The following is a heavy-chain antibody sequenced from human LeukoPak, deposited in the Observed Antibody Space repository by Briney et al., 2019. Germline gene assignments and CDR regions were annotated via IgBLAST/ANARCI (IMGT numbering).Heavy chain of an antibody. CDR3: ARGSPPIGNY. J-gene: IGHJ4*02. CDR1: GDSISSHSYF. V-gene: IGHV4-39*07. Sequence: SDTLSLTCTVSGDSISSHSYFWGWIRQPPGKGLEWIGEINHSGSTNYNPSLKSRVTISVDTSKNQFSLKLSSVTAADTAVYYCARGSPPIGNYWGQGTLVTVSS. D-gene: IGHD1-26*01. CDR2: INHSGST.